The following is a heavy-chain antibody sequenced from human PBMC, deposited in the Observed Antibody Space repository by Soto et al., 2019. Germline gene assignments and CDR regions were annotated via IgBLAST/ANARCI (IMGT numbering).Heavy chain of an antibody. D-gene: IGHD3-3*01. CDR3: ARGGYYDFWSGYAVEGMDV. Sequence: SETLSLTCTVSGGSISSSSYYWGWIRQPPGKGLEWIGSIYYSGSTYYNPSLKSRVTISVDTSKNQFSLKLSSVTAADTAVYYCARGGYYDFWSGYAVEGMDVWGQGTTVS. CDR1: GGSISSSSYY. V-gene: IGHV4-39*01. J-gene: IGHJ6*02. CDR2: IYYSGST.